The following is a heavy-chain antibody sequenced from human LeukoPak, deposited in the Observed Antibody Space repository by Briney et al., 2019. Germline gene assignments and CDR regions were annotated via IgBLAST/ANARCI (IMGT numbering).Heavy chain of an antibody. CDR3: AKGGGSTRSFDY. V-gene: IGHV3-30*18. CDR1: GFTFSSYG. CDR2: ISYDGSNK. Sequence: GGSLRLSCAASGFTFSSYGMHWVRQAPGKGLEWVAVISYDGSNKYYADSVKGRFTISRDNSKNTLYLQMNSLRAEDTAVYYCAKGGGSTRSFDYWGQGTLVTVSS. D-gene: IGHD1-26*01. J-gene: IGHJ4*02.